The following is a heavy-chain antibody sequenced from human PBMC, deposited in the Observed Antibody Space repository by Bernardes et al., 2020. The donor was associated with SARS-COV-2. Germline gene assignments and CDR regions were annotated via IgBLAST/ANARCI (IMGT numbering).Heavy chain of an antibody. Sequence: PETLSLTCTVSVGPISSYYWSWIRQLPGKGLEWIGYIYYSWSTNYNPSLKSRVTISVDTSKNQFSLKLSSVTAADTAVYYCARANASPGTFDPWGQGTLVTVSS. D-gene: IGHD3-10*01. CDR3: ARANASPGTFDP. CDR1: VGPISSYY. J-gene: IGHJ5*02. V-gene: IGHV4-59*01. CDR2: IYYSWST.